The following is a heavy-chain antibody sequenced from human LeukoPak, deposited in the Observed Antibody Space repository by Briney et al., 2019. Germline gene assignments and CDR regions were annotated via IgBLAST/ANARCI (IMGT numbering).Heavy chain of an antibody. CDR1: GYTFTGFY. Sequence: ASVKVSCKASGYTFTGFYMHWVRQAPGQGLEWMGRINPNSGGANYAQKFQGRVTMTRDTSITTVYMELSRLGSNDTAVYYCAKAGAAAGRGSFCYYMDVWGKGTTVTVSS. V-gene: IGHV1-2*06. J-gene: IGHJ6*03. CDR3: AKAGAAAGRGSFCYYMDV. CDR2: INPNSGGA. D-gene: IGHD6-25*01.